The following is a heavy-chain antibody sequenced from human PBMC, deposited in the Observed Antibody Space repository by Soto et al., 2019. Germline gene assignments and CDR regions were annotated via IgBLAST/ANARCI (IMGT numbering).Heavy chain of an antibody. D-gene: IGHD6-19*01. Sequence: GESLKISCKGSGYSFTSYWISWVRQVPGKGLEWMGRIDPSDSYTNYSPSFQGHVTISADKSISTAYLQWSSLKASDTAMYYCARHIAVAGPDYYYYGMDVWGQGTTVTVSS. J-gene: IGHJ6*02. CDR3: ARHIAVAGPDYYYYGMDV. V-gene: IGHV5-10-1*01. CDR1: GYSFTSYW. CDR2: IDPSDSYT.